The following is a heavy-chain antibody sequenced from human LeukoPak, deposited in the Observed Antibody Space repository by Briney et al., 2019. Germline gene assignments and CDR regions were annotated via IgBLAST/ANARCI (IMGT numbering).Heavy chain of an antibody. CDR3: ARNRRYYYGSGINDWFDP. J-gene: IGHJ5*02. Sequence: SETLSLTCTVSGGSISSYYWSWIRQPPGKGLEWIGYIYYSGGTNYNPSLKSRVTISVDTSKNQFSLKLSSVTAADTAVYYCARNRRYYYGSGINDWFDPWGQGTLVTVSS. V-gene: IGHV4-59*01. CDR2: IYYSGGT. CDR1: GGSISSYY. D-gene: IGHD3-10*01.